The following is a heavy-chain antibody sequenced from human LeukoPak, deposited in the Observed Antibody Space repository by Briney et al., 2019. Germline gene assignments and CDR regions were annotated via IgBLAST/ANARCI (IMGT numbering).Heavy chain of an antibody. V-gene: IGHV4-34*01. CDR3: ARGPLYYYDSSGYRHRFDY. Sequence: SETLSLTCDVSGVSISDGYYWGWIRQPPGKGLEWIGEINHSGSTNYNPSLKSRVTISVDTSKNQFSLKLSSVTAADTAVYYCARGPLYYYDSSGYRHRFDYWGQGTLVTVSS. J-gene: IGHJ4*02. D-gene: IGHD3-22*01. CDR1: GVSISDGYY. CDR2: INHSGST.